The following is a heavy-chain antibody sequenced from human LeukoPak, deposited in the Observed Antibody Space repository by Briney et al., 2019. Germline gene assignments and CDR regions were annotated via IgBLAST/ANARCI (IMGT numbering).Heavy chain of an antibody. V-gene: IGHV3-66*01. CDR2: IYSGGST. CDR1: GFTVSSNY. Sequence: GGSLRLSCAASGFTVSSNYMSWVRQAPGKGLEWVSVIYSGGSTYYADSVKGRFTISRDNSKNTLYLQMNSLRAEDTAVYYCATVDSSGWRLEAHYWGQGTLVTVSS. J-gene: IGHJ4*02. D-gene: IGHD6-19*01. CDR3: ATVDSSGWRLEAHY.